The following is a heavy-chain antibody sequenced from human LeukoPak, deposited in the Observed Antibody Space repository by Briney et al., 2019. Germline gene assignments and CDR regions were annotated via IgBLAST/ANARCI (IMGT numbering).Heavy chain of an antibody. CDR3: ARLLQGWELNYYYSYMDV. J-gene: IGHJ6*03. V-gene: IGHV1-2*02. CDR1: GYTFTGYY. D-gene: IGHD4-23*01. Sequence: VASVKVSCKASGYTFTGYYMHWVRQAPGQGLEWMGWINPNSGGTNYAQKLQGRVTMTTDTSTTTAYMELRSLRSDDTAVYYCARLLQGWELNYYYSYMDVWGKGTTVTISS. CDR2: INPNSGGT.